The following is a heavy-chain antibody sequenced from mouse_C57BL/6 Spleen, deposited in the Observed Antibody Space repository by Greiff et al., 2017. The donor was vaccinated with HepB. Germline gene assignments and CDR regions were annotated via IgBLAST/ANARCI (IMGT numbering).Heavy chain of an antibody. D-gene: IGHD1-1*01. J-gene: IGHJ1*03. CDR3: ARHSYYYGSHWYFDV. CDR2: ISSGGSYT. V-gene: IGHV5-6*01. CDR1: GFTFSSYG. Sequence: EVMLVESGGDLVKPGGSLKLSCAASGFTFSSYGMSWVRQTPDKRLEWVATISSGGSYTYYPDSVKGRFTISRDNAKNTLYLQMSSLKSEDTAMYYCARHSYYYGSHWYFDVWGTGTTVTVSS.